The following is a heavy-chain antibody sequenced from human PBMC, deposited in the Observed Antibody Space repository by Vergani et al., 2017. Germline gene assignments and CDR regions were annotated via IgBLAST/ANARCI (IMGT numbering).Heavy chain of an antibody. CDR3: ARVSIVVVTANDWYFDL. CDR1: GFTFSDYY. V-gene: IGHV3-11*01. CDR2: ISSSGSTI. Sequence: QVQLVESGGGLVKPGGSLRLSCAASGFTFSDYYMSWIRQAPGKWLEWVSYISSSGSTIYYADSVKGRFTISRDNAKNSLYLQMNILRAEDTAVYYCARVSIVVVTANDWYFDLWGRGTLVTVSS. J-gene: IGHJ2*01. D-gene: IGHD2-21*02.